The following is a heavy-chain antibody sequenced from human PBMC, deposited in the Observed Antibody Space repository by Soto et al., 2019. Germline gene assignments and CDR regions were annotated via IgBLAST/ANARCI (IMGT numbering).Heavy chain of an antibody. Sequence: QVQLVQSGAEVKKPGASVKVSCKVSGYTLTELSMHWVRQAPGKGLEWMGGFDPEDGETIYAQKFQGRVTMTEDTSTDTDYMELSSLRSEDTAVYYCATSSWGRAHDYGDSRFSTFDYWGQGTLVTVSS. D-gene: IGHD4-17*01. CDR3: ATSSWGRAHDYGDSRFSTFDY. CDR1: GYTLTELS. V-gene: IGHV1-24*01. J-gene: IGHJ4*02. CDR2: FDPEDGET.